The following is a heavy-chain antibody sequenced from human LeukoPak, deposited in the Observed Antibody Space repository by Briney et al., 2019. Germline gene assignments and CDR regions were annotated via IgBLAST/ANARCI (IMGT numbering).Heavy chain of an antibody. CDR2: ISGSGGST. CDR1: GFTFNSYA. D-gene: IGHD3-10*01. CDR3: ARVGGAMVRGEYDY. Sequence: PGGSLRLSCAASGFTFNSYAMSWVRQAPGKGLEWVSSISGSGGSTYHADSVRGRFTISRDNSKNTLYLQMNSLRAEDTAVYYCARVGGAMVRGEYDYWGQGTLVTVSS. V-gene: IGHV3-23*01. J-gene: IGHJ4*02.